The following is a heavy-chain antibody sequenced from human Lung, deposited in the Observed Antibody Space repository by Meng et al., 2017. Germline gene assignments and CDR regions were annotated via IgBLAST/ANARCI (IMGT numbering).Heavy chain of an antibody. CDR1: GFRFTDAW. V-gene: IGHV3-15*01. CDR2: IKSNSDGGTT. J-gene: IGHJ4*02. Sequence: EVHLVGSGGGLVKPGGFLRLSCLASGFRFTDAWMSWVRQAPGKGLEWVGRIKSNSDGGTTDYAAPVKGRFTISRDDSKNTLYLQMNSLITEDTAVYFCATGAAAADHWGQGTLVTVSS. CDR3: ATGAAAADH. D-gene: IGHD6-13*01.